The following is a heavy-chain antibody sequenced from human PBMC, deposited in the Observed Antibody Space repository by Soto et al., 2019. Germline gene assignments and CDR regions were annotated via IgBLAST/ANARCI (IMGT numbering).Heavy chain of an antibody. V-gene: IGHV3-23*01. CDR3: AKCLFGYSGSSGWCNWLDP. D-gene: IGHD5-12*01. CDR1: GFTFSTYA. CDR2: ISGSGGST. Sequence: GGSLRLSCAASGFTFSTYAMSWVRLAPGKGLEWVSAISGSGGSTHYAGSLKGRFTISRDNSKNTLYLQMNSLRAEETAIYYCAKCLFGYSGSSGWCNWLDPWGQGTLVTVSS. J-gene: IGHJ5*02.